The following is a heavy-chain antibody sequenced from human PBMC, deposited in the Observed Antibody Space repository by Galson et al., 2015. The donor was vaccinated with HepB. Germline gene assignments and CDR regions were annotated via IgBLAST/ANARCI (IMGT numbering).Heavy chain of an antibody. CDR3: AKGYKSGSYSELDY. CDR1: GFTFSSYA. CDR2: FSGSGGGT. Sequence: SLRLSCAASGFTFSSYAMSWVRQAPGKGLEWVSGFSGSGGGTFYADSVKGRFTISRDNSKNTLYLQMNSLRAEDTAVYYCAKGYKSGSYSELDYWGQGTLVTVSS. V-gene: IGHV3-23*01. J-gene: IGHJ4*02. D-gene: IGHD3-10*01.